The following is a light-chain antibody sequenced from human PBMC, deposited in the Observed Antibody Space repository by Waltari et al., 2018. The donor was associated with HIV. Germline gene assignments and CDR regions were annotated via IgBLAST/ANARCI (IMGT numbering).Light chain of an antibody. CDR1: QSIINY. Sequence: EIVLTQSPATLSLSPGERVTLSCRASQSIINYLAWYQQKPGQAPRLLIYDASNRTTGIPARFSGSGSGTDFSLTISSLEPEDLGVYYCQQRSAWPLTVGGGTKVEIK. CDR3: QQRSAWPLT. CDR2: DAS. V-gene: IGKV3-11*01. J-gene: IGKJ4*01.